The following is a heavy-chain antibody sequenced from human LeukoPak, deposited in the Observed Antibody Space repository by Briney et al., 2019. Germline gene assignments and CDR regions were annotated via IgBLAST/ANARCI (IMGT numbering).Heavy chain of an antibody. D-gene: IGHD3-9*01. Sequence: PSETPSLTCTASGGSISSYYWSWIRQPPGKGLEWIGYIYYSGSTNYNPSLKSRVTISVDTSKNQFSLKLSSVTAADTAVYYCARATLDYDILTGYYPGPFVYWGQGTLVTVSS. J-gene: IGHJ4*02. V-gene: IGHV4-59*01. CDR2: IYYSGST. CDR3: ARATLDYDILTGYYPGPFVY. CDR1: GGSISSYY.